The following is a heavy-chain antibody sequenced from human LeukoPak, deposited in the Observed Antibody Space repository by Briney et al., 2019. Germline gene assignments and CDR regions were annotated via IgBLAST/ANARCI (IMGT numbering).Heavy chain of an antibody. Sequence: GGSLRLSCAASGFTFSSYSMNWVRQAPGKGLEWVSSISSSSSYIYYADSVKGRFTISRDNAKNPLYLQMNSLRAEDTAVYYCARSQTTTVAGTWDYWGQGTLVTVSS. J-gene: IGHJ4*02. CDR3: ARSQTTTVAGTWDY. CDR1: GFTFSSYS. CDR2: ISSSSSYI. D-gene: IGHD6-19*01. V-gene: IGHV3-21*01.